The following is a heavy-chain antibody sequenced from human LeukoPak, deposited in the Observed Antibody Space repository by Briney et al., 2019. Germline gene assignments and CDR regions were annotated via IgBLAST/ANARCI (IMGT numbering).Heavy chain of an antibody. CDR2: ISGSGGST. J-gene: IGHJ4*02. V-gene: IGHV3-23*01. Sequence: GGSLRLSCAASGFSFSNYGMNWVRQAPGKGLEWVSAISGSGGSTYYADSVKGRFTISRDNSKNTLYLQMNSLRAEDTAVYYCAKDNDYGDYIYYFDYWGQGTLVTVSS. CDR3: AKDNDYGDYIYYFDY. CDR1: GFSFSNYG. D-gene: IGHD4-17*01.